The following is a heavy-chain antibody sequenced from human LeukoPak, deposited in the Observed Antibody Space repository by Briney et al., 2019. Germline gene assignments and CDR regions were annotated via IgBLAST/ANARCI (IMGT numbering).Heavy chain of an antibody. D-gene: IGHD6-19*01. CDR1: GFMFSSYA. Sequence: PGGSLRLSCVGSGFMFSSYAMSWVRQAPGKGLEWVSSISRSGGGSYYADSVKGRFTISRDNSKNTLYLQMNSLRAEDTAVYYCARDTYSSGWYYYFDYWGQGTLVTVSS. CDR2: ISRSGGGS. J-gene: IGHJ4*02. CDR3: ARDTYSSGWYYYFDY. V-gene: IGHV3-23*01.